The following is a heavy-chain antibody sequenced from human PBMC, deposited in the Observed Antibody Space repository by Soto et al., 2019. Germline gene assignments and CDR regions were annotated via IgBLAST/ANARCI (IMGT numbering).Heavy chain of an antibody. J-gene: IGHJ6*02. V-gene: IGHV5-51*01. Sequence: GESLKISCKGSGFSFTSYWIGWVRQMPGKGLEWMGIIYPGDSDTRYSPSFQGQVTISADKSISTAYLQWSSLKASDTAMYYCARQSPPRYYGSGSYQDYYYGMDVWGQGTTVTVSS. CDR1: GFSFTSYW. CDR2: IYPGDSDT. CDR3: ARQSPPRYYGSGSYQDYYYGMDV. D-gene: IGHD3-10*01.